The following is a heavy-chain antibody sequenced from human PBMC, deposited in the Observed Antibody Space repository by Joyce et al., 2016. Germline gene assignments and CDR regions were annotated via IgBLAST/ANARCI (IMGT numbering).Heavy chain of an antibody. CDR3: ARLRRWSGPSDC. V-gene: IGHV3-74*03. CDR1: GFTFSSYW. CDR2: INRDGSNT. Sequence: EVQLVESGGGLVQPGGSLRLSCAASGFTFSSYWMYWVRKAPGKGLVWVSRINRDGSNTTYADSVKGRFTISRDNAKNTLYLQMNSLRAEGTAVYYCARLRRWSGPSDCWGQGTLVTVSS. D-gene: IGHD4-23*01. J-gene: IGHJ4*02.